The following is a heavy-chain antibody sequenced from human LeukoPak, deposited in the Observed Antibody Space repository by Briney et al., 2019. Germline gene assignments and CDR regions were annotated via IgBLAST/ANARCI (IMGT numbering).Heavy chain of an antibody. CDR1: GFSFDDYA. J-gene: IGHJ4*02. D-gene: IGHD6-19*01. CDR3: ARIQTGYSSGWSAY. Sequence: GGSLRLSCSVAGFSFDDYAMSWVRQAPGKGLEWVSGITGNGDITGYADSVRGRFTISRDNAKNSLYLQMNSLRAEDTALYYCARIQTGYSSGWSAYWGQGTLVTVSS. CDR2: ITGNGDIT. V-gene: IGHV3-20*04.